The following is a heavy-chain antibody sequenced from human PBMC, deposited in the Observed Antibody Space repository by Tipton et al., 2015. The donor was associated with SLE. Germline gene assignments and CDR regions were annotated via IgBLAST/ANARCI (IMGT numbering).Heavy chain of an antibody. CDR2: IYYSGST. J-gene: IGHJ4*02. V-gene: IGHV4-39*02. CDR1: GDSISSNNYY. CDR3: ARDVAPAAVPLFEY. D-gene: IGHD2-2*01. Sequence: TLSLTCTVSGDSISSNNYYWDWIRQPPGKGLEWIGNIYYSGSTHYNPSLKSRVTISVDTSKNHFSLKLSSVTAADTAVYYCARDVAPAAVPLFEYWGQGTLVTVSS.